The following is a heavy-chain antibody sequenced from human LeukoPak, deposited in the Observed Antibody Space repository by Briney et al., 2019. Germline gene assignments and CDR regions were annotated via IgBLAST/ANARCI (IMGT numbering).Heavy chain of an antibody. Sequence: SETLSLTCTVSGASINTYYWSWIRRPPGKGLEWIGYIYYSGTTSYNPSLKTRVTISIDTSKNQFSLKLSSVTAADTAVYYCARVLRPMASQYYFDYWGQGTLVTVSS. CDR2: IYYSGTT. CDR1: GASINTYY. D-gene: IGHD3-10*01. V-gene: IGHV4-59*01. J-gene: IGHJ4*02. CDR3: ARVLRPMASQYYFDY.